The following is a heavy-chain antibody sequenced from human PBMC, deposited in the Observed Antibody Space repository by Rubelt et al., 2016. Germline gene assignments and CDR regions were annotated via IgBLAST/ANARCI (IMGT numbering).Heavy chain of an antibody. V-gene: IGHV1-3*01. D-gene: IGHD6-19*01. J-gene: IGHJ4*02. CDR1: GYTSTSYA. Sequence: QVQLVQSGAEVQKPGASVNVSCKASGYTSTSYAMHLVRQSPGQRLEWLGWINAGNGNTKCSQKFQGRVTITRDTSASTAYMELSSLRSEDTAVYYCAREGLAVAHDYWGQGTLVTVSS. CDR2: INAGNGNT. CDR3: AREGLAVAHDY.